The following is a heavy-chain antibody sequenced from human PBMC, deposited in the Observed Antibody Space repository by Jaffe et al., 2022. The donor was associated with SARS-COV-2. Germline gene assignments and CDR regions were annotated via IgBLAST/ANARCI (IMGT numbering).Heavy chain of an antibody. D-gene: IGHD6-13*01. Sequence: EVQLVESGGGLVKPGGSLRLSCAASGFTFSAYPMNWVRQAPGKGLEWVSSISSSGDSMFYADSVQGRFTISRDNAKNSLSLQMNSLRDEDTAVYYCAKEGSSWQKLDYWGQGALVTVSS. CDR3: AKEGSSWQKLDY. V-gene: IGHV3-21*01. J-gene: IGHJ4*02. CDR1: GFTFSAYP. CDR2: ISSSGDSM.